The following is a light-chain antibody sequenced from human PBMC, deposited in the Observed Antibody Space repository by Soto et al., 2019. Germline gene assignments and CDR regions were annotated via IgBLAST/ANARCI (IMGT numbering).Light chain of an antibody. CDR3: MSSAGGNRLV. V-gene: IGLV2-8*01. J-gene: IGLJ1*01. Sequence: QSALTQPPSASGSPGQSVNISCAGTINDVGGYNYVAWYQQHPGKVPQLMIYQVTKRPLGVPDRCSASKSDTTAYLTISGLQAEDEGDYYCMSSAGGNRLVFGTGTKLTVL. CDR1: INDVGGYNY. CDR2: QVT.